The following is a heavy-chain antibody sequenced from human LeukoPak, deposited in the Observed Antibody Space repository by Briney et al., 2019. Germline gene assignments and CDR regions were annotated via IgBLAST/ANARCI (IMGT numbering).Heavy chain of an antibody. CDR1: EIHFTYLW. V-gene: IGHV5-51*01. D-gene: IGHD2-15*01. CDR2: IHPGDSNI. J-gene: IGHJ6*04. CDR3: ARQTPNQYGMDV. Sequence: GESLEISFKGFEIHFTYLWIGWGRPRPGKGPGWMGIIHPGDSNIRYSPSFQGQITISADKSISTAYLQWSSLKASDTAMYYCARQTPNQYGMDVWGTGTTVTVSS.